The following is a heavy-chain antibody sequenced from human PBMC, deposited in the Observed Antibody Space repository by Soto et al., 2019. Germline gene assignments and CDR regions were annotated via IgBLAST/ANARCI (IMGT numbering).Heavy chain of an antibody. CDR3: AKDSRSHPQGCFDP. CDR2: ISGSGDYT. J-gene: IGHJ5*02. D-gene: IGHD2-15*01. CDR1: GFTFSSYA. Sequence: EVQMLESGGGLVQPGESLRLSCAASGFTFSSYAMTWVRQAPGKGLEWVSSISGSGDYTYFADSVKGRFTISRDNSKDTLYLQMSSLRVEDTAIYYCAKDSRSHPQGCFDPWGQGTLVTVSS. V-gene: IGHV3-23*01.